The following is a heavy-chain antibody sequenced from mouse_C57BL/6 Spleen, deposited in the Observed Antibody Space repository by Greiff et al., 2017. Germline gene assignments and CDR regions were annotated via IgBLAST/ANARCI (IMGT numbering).Heavy chain of an antibody. CDR3: ASDYSNYEAWFAY. CDR1: GYSFTGYY. V-gene: IGHV1-42*01. Sequence: EVQLLQSGPELVKPGASVKISCKASGYSFTGYYMNWVKQSPEKSLEWIGEINPSTGGTNYNQKFKAKATLTVDKSSSTAYMQLKGLTSEDSAVYYCASDYSNYEAWFAYWGQGTLVTVSA. J-gene: IGHJ3*01. D-gene: IGHD2-5*01. CDR2: INPSTGGT.